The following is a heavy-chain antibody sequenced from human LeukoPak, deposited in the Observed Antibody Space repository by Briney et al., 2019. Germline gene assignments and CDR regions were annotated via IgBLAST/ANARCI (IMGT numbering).Heavy chain of an antibody. CDR2: INPNSGGT. Sequence: ASVTVSCKASGYTFTGYYMHWVRQAPGQGLEWMGWINPNSGGTNYAQKFQGRVTMTRDTSISTAYMELSRLRSDDTAVYYCAISSSSWYNYFDYWGQGTLVTVSS. V-gene: IGHV1-2*02. J-gene: IGHJ4*02. CDR1: GYTFTGYY. D-gene: IGHD6-13*01. CDR3: AISSSSWYNYFDY.